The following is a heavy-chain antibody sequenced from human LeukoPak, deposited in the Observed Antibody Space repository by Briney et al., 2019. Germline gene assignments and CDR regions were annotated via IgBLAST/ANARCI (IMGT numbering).Heavy chain of an antibody. CDR3: ARGRYFDGMDV. CDR1: GGSFSDYY. D-gene: IGHD3-9*01. V-gene: IGHV4-34*01. Sequence: SETLSLTCAVYGGSFSDYYWSWIRQPPGKGLEWIGEINHSGSTNYNPSLKRRVTISVDTSKNQFSLKLSSVTAADTAVYYCARGRYFDGMDVWGQGTTVTVYS. J-gene: IGHJ6*02. CDR2: INHSGST.